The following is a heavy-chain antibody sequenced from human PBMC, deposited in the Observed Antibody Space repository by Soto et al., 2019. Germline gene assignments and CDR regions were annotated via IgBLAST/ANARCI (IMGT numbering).Heavy chain of an antibody. CDR2: INQDGSGK. J-gene: IGHJ4*02. V-gene: IGHV3-7*03. CDR3: ARGPDYDILLDY. D-gene: IGHD3-9*01. CDR1: GFTFSNYY. Sequence: PGGSLRLSCAASGFTFSNYYMGWVRQAPGKGLEWVANINQDGSGKYYVDSVKGRFTISRDNAQDSLYLQMNSLRAEDTAVYYCARGPDYDILLDYWGQGTQVTVSS.